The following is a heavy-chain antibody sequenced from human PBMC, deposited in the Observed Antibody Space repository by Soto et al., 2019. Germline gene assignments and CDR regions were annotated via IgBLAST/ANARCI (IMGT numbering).Heavy chain of an antibody. D-gene: IGHD6-13*01. CDR2: IYWDDDK. CDR1: GFSFSTSAVG. V-gene: IGHV2-5*02. Sequence: QITLTDSGPTLLKPTQTLTLTCTFSGFSFSTSAVGVGWIRQPPGKALEWLALIYWDDDKRYSPFLKSRLTNTKDTSTSQVVLTMTNLDPVDTATYYCAHLYGAESGTRYYFEYWGQGTRVTVSS. J-gene: IGHJ4*02. CDR3: AHLYGAESGTRYYFEY.